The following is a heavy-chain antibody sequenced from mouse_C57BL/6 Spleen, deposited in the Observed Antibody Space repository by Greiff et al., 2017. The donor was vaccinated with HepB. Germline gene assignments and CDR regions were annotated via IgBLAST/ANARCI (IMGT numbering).Heavy chain of an antibody. CDR2: ISSGGDYI. CDR1: GFTFSSYA. Sequence: EVMLVESGEGLVKPGGSLKLSCAASGFTFSSYAMSWVRQTPETRLEWVAYISSGGDYIYYADTVKGRFTISRDNARNTLYLQMSSLKSEDTAMYYCTRGDTYFDYWGQGTTLTVSS. V-gene: IGHV5-9-1*02. CDR3: TRGDTYFDY. J-gene: IGHJ2*01.